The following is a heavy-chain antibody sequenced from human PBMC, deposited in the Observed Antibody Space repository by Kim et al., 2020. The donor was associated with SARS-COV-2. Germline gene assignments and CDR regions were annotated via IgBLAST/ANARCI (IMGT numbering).Heavy chain of an antibody. D-gene: IGHD2-2*01. CDR3: ATHSVREYQLRRFDS. J-gene: IGHJ4*02. CDR2: GYYSGTT. CDR1: GGSISSISYY. V-gene: IGHV4-39*01. Sequence: SETLSLTCTVSGGSISSISYYWGWIRQPPGKGLEWIGSGYYSGTTYYKPSLKSRVTISVDTSNNQFSLKLTSVTAADTAIYYCATHSVREYQLRRFDSWGQGTLVTVSS.